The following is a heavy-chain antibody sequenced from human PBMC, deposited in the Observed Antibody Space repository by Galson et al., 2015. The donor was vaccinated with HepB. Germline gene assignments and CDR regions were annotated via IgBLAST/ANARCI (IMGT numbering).Heavy chain of an antibody. D-gene: IGHD3-16*01. V-gene: IGHV2-5*02. CDR1: GFSLSTSGVG. J-gene: IGHJ4*02. CDR2: IYWDDDK. CDR3: AHYMITFGGDPSTFDY. Sequence: PALVKPTQTLTLTCTFSGFSLSTSGVGVGWIRQPPGKALEWLALIYWDDDKRYSPSLKSRLTITKDTSKNQVVLTMTNMDPVDTAAYYCAHYMITFGGDPSTFDYWGQGTLVTVSS.